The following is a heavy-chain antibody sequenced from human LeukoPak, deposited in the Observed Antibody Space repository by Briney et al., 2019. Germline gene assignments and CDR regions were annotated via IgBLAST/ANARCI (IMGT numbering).Heavy chain of an antibody. V-gene: IGHV3-23*01. D-gene: IGHD1-26*01. J-gene: IGHJ3*02. Sequence: GESLRLSCAASGFTFSSYAMSWVRQAPGKGLEWVSAISGSGGSTYYADSVKGRFTISRDNSKNTLYLQMNSLRAEDTAVYYCAKGAPIVGGPGDAFDIWGQGTMVTVSS. CDR3: AKGAPIVGGPGDAFDI. CDR1: GFTFSSYA. CDR2: ISGSGGST.